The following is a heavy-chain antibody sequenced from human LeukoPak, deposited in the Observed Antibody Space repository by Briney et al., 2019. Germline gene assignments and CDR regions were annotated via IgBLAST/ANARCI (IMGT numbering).Heavy chain of an antibody. D-gene: IGHD1-26*01. CDR1: GGPFSGYF. CDR2: INHSGST. V-gene: IGHV4-34*01. J-gene: IGHJ3*02. Sequence: SETLSLTCAVSGGPFSGYFWSWIRQPPGKGLKWIGEINHSGSTNYNPSLKSRVTISVDTSKNQFSLKLSSVTAADTAVYYCARVLGHVDAFDIWGQGTMVTVSS. CDR3: ARVLGHVDAFDI.